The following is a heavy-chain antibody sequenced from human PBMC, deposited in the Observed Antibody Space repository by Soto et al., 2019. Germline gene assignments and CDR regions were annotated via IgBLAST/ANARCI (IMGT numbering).Heavy chain of an antibody. CDR2: IKYDGSLK. V-gene: IGHV3-7*03. CDR1: GFAFSGNW. CDR3: ATDLNWESP. J-gene: IGHJ4*02. Sequence: PGGSLRLSCAVSGFAFSGNWMTWVRQAPGKGLEWVANIKYDGSLKYYVDSVKGRFTISRDNAKSSLYLQMNDLRVEDTAVYYCATDLNWESPWGQGTLVTVSS. D-gene: IGHD7-27*01.